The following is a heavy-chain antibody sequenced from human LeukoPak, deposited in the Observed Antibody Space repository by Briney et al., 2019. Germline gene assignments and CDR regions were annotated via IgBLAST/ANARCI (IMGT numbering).Heavy chain of an antibody. J-gene: IGHJ4*02. D-gene: IGHD5-24*01. CDR1: GFTFTTSG. V-gene: IGHV3-30*18. CDR3: AKNAGRDGYNYYFDY. Sequence: PGRSPRLSCSASGFTFTTSGMHWVRQAPGKGLEWVSVISNDGNYKYYTDSVKGRFTISRDNSKNTLYLQMNSLRAEDTAVYYCAKNAGRDGYNYYFDYWGQGTLVTVSS. CDR2: ISNDGNYK.